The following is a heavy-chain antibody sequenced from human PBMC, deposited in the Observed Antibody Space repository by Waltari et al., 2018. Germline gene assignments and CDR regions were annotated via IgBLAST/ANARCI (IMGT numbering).Heavy chain of an antibody. J-gene: IGHJ4*02. D-gene: IGHD1-1*01. CDR3: ARDSFVTTGDYFDY. V-gene: IGHV1-2*02. CDR1: GYTFTGYY. CDR2: INPTSGGT. Sequence: QVQLVQSGAEVKKPGASVKVSCKASGYTFTGYYMHWVRQAPGQGLEWMGWINPTSGGTNYAQKCQGRVTMTRDTSISTAYMELSRLRSDDTAVYYCARDSFVTTGDYFDYWGQGTLVTVSS.